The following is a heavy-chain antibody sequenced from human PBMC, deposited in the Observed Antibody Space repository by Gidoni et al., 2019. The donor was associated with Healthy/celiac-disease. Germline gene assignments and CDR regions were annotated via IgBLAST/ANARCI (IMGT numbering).Heavy chain of an antibody. V-gene: IGHV4-39*01. D-gene: IGHD2-2*01. CDR1: GGSISSSSYY. CDR3: VGEYQLLFDP. J-gene: IGHJ5*02. Sequence: QLQLQESGPGLVKPSETLSLTCTVSGGSISSSSYYWGWIRQPPGKGLEWIGVIYYSGSTYYNPSLKSRVTISVDTSKNQFSLKLSSVTAADTAVYYCVGEYQLLFDPWGQGTLVTVSS. CDR2: IYYSGST.